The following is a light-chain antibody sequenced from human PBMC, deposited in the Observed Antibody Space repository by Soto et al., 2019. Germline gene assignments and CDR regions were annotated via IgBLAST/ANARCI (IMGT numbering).Light chain of an antibody. V-gene: IGKV1-5*03. CDR2: KAS. CDR1: QTISSW. CDR3: QHYNSYSEA. J-gene: IGKJ1*01. Sequence: DIPMTQSPSTLSGSVGDRVTITCRASQTISSWLAWYQQKPGKAPKLLIYKASTLKSGVPSRFSGSGSGTEFTLTISSLQPDEFATYYCQHYNSYSEAFGQGTKV.